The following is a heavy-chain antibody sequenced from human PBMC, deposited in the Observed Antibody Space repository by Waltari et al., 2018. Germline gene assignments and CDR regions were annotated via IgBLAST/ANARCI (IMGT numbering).Heavy chain of an antibody. J-gene: IGHJ4*02. CDR2: IYYSGST. V-gene: IGHV4-59*01. CDR3: ARVLPPPLYYFDY. CDR1: GGSISSYY. Sequence: QVQLQESGPGLVKPSETLSLTCTVSGGSISSYYWSWIRQPPGKGLEWIGYIYYSGSTNYNPSLKSRVTISVDTSKNQCSLKLSSVTAADTAVYYCARVLPPPLYYFDYWGQGTLVTVSS.